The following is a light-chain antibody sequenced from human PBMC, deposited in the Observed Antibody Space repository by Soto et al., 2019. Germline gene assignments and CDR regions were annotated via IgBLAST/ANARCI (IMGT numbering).Light chain of an antibody. Sequence: DIQMTQSPSTLSASIGDRVTITCRASQSISSWLAWYQQKPGKAPKLLIYMASNLQSGVTSRFSGSGSGTEFTLTISSLQPDDFATSYCQHYNDYSRIFGQGTKVEIK. CDR1: QSISSW. CDR2: MAS. V-gene: IGKV1-5*03. J-gene: IGKJ1*01. CDR3: QHYNDYSRI.